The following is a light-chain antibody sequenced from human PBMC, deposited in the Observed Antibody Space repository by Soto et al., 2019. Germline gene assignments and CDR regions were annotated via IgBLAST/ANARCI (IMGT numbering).Light chain of an antibody. J-gene: IGLJ2*01. CDR2: DTN. V-gene: IGLV7-46*01. CDR3: LLSYNGARGV. Sequence: QAVVTQEPSLTVSPGGTVTLTCGSSTGAVTGGHFPFWFQQLPGQAPRTLIYDTNKKQLWTPARFSGSLLGDRAALTISGAQPEDEADYYCLLSYNGARGVFGGGTKVTVL. CDR1: TGAVTGGHF.